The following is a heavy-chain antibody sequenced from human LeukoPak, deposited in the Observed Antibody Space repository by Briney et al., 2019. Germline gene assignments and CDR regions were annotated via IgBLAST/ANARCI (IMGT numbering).Heavy chain of an antibody. CDR3: ARARGELPYFDY. CDR1: GFTFSSYW. D-gene: IGHD1-26*01. V-gene: IGHV3-7*01. J-gene: IGHJ4*02. Sequence: GGSLRLSCAASGFTFSSYWMSWVRQAPGKGLEGVANIKQDGSEKYYVDSVKGRFTISRDNAKNSLYLQMNSLRVEDTAVYYCARARGELPYFDYWGQGTLVTVSS. CDR2: IKQDGSEK.